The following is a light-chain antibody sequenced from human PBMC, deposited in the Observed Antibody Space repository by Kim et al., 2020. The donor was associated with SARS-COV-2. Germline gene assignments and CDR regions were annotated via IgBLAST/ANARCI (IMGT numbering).Light chain of an antibody. Sequence: QSVLTQPPSVSATPGQKVTISCSGSTSDIGENYVSWYQQVPGKSPKLIIYDTDRRHFGTADRFSGSKSGTSATLTITRLQTGDKADYYCATRDDTMTYVFGPGTKVTVL. CDR2: DTD. CDR3: ATRDDTMTYV. CDR1: TSDIGENY. V-gene: IGLV1-51*01. J-gene: IGLJ1*01.